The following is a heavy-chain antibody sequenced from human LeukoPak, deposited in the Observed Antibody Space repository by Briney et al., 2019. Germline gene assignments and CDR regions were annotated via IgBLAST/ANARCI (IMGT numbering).Heavy chain of an antibody. J-gene: IGHJ6*03. CDR1: GYTFSRHG. CDR3: AGLYYYYMDV. V-gene: IGHV1-18*01. CDR2: VSGYNGDT. Sequence: ASVKVSCKTSGYTFSRHGITWVRQAPGQGPEWMGWVSGYNGDTNYAKSVRGRVTMTTDTSTNTAYMELRSLRSDDTAVYYCAGLYYYYMDVWGKGTTVTVSS.